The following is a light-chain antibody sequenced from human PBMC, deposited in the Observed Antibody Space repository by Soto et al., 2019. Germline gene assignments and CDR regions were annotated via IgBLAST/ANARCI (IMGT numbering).Light chain of an antibody. CDR2: XIS. V-gene: IGKV3-11*01. CDR3: QHRSNWPPEVT. J-gene: IGKJ5*01. Sequence: PGERGTLSCRAIQSVSSYXAWXQQXXGXAXXXIXXXISDRATGIPARFSGSGSGTDFTLTIRSLEPEDFAIYYCQHRSNWPPEVTFGQGTRLEI. CDR1: QSVSSY.